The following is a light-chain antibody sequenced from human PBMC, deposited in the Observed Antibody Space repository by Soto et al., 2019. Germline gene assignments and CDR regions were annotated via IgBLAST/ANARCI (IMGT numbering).Light chain of an antibody. CDR2: DAS. V-gene: IGKV3-20*01. CDR1: QSVSSY. J-gene: IGKJ1*01. Sequence: LLTQSPATLSLSPGDSATLSCRASQSVSSYLVWYQQKPGQAPRFLIYDASNRATGIQDRFSGSGSGTEFTLTIRRLEPEDFAVYYCQQYGSSGTFGQGTKVDIK. CDR3: QQYGSSGT.